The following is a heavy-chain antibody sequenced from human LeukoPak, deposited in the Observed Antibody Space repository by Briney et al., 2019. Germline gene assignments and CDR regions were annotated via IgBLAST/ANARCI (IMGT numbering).Heavy chain of an antibody. CDR1: GGSISSSGYY. CDR2: VYYTGST. V-gene: IGHV4-39*02. J-gene: IGHJ4*02. CDR3: ARHRGRYYDSGSYYYFDY. D-gene: IGHD3-10*01. Sequence: SETLSLTCTVSGGSISSSGYYWGWIRQPPGKGLEWVGSVYYTGSTFYNPSLKSRVTTSVDTSKNHFSLNLSSVTAADTAVYYCARHRGRYYDSGSYYYFDYWGQGTLVTVSS.